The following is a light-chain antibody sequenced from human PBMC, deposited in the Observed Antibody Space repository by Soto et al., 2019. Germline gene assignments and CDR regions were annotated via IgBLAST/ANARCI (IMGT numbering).Light chain of an antibody. Sequence: EIVLTQSPGTLSLSPGERATLSCRASQGVSSSSLAWFQQKPGQAPRLLIYGASNRATGIPDRFSGSGSGTDFTLTVSRLEPEDFAVYYCQPYDNSPMYTVGQGTKLEI. V-gene: IGKV3-20*01. CDR1: QGVSSSS. J-gene: IGKJ2*01. CDR3: QPYDNSPMYT. CDR2: GAS.